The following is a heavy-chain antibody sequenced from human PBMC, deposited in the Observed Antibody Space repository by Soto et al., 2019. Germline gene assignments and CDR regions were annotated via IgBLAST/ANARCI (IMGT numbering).Heavy chain of an antibody. CDR2: ISVYSGNT. V-gene: IGHV1-18*01. CDR1: GYNFVTYG. J-gene: IGHJ4*02. Sequence: ASVKVSCKTSGYNFVTYGITWVRQAPGQGLEWMGWISVYSGNTHYAQKFHDRVTLTTDTSTTTAYMDLRNLTSDDSAFYYCARNTPFFESSGSADYWGQGTLVTVSS. D-gene: IGHD3-22*01. CDR3: ARNTPFFESSGSADY.